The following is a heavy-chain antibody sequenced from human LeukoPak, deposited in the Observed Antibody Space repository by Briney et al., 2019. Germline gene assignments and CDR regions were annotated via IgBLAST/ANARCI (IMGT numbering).Heavy chain of an antibody. J-gene: IGHJ4*02. CDR3: VHRTTVTSVDH. CDR1: GFSLSTHTVV. V-gene: IGHV2-5*04. D-gene: IGHD4-17*01. Sequence: ESGPTLVKPTQTLTLTCTFSGFSLSTHTVVVGWVRQPPGKALEWLTFIYGNDDKRYSPSLGSRLTITKDTSKSQVALTLRDMDYADTGTYFCVHRTTVTSVDHWGQGTLVTVSS. CDR2: IYGNDDK.